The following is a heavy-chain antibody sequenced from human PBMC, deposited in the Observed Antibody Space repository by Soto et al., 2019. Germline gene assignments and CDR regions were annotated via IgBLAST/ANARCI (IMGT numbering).Heavy chain of an antibody. CDR2: VYHTGRT. CDR3: ARDFAYFDS. Sequence: QVQLQESGPGLVKPSETLSLTCTVSGGSFKSGSYSWSWIRQPPGKGLEWIGYVYHTGRTSYNPSIKSRVSISMDPSKNQFSLNLDSVTAADTAVYFCARDFAYFDSWGQGTLVTVSS. J-gene: IGHJ4*02. V-gene: IGHV4-61*01. D-gene: IGHD3-3*01. CDR1: GGSFKSGSYS.